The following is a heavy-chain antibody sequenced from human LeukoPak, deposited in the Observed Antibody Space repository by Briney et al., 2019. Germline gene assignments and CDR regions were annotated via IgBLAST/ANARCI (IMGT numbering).Heavy chain of an antibody. Sequence: GGSLRLSCAASGFTVSGNYMSWVRQAPGKGLEWVSVIYSGGSTYYPGSVKGRFTISRENAKNSLYLQMNSLRAGDTAVYYCARVKKGRGSYWYFDLWSRGTLVTVSS. CDR3: ARVKKGRGSYWYFDL. CDR2: IYSGGST. CDR1: GFTVSGNY. J-gene: IGHJ2*01. V-gene: IGHV3-53*01. D-gene: IGHD2-15*01.